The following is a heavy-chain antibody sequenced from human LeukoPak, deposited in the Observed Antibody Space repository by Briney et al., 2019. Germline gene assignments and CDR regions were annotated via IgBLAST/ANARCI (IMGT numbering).Heavy chain of an antibody. CDR3: ARAKLRTISQRGYSYGSLSY. CDR2: INPSGGST. D-gene: IGHD5-18*01. Sequence: ASVKVSCKASGYTFTSYYMHWVRQAPGQGLEWMGIINPSGGSTSYAQKFQGRVTMTRDTSTSTVYMELSSLRSEDTAVYYCARAKLRTISQRGYSYGSLSYWGQGTLVTVSS. J-gene: IGHJ4*02. V-gene: IGHV1-46*01. CDR1: GYTFTSYY.